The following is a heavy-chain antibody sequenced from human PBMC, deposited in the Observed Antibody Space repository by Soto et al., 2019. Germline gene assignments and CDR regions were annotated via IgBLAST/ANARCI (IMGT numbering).Heavy chain of an antibody. CDR1: GGSISSYY. V-gene: IGHV4-59*01. CDR2: IYYSGST. J-gene: IGHJ4*02. CDR3: AGGALGYCSGGSCPTAQYYFDY. Sequence: KPSETLSLTCTVSGGSISSYYWSWIRQPPGKGLEWIGYIYYSGSTNYNPSLKSRVTISVDTSKNQFSLKLSSVTAADTAVYYCAGGALGYCSGGSCPTAQYYFDYWGQGTLVTVSS. D-gene: IGHD2-15*01.